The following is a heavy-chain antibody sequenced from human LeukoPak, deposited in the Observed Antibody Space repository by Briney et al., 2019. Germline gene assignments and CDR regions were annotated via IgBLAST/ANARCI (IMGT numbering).Heavy chain of an antibody. J-gene: IGHJ6*02. CDR1: GYTFTSYD. Sequence: ASVKVSCKASGYTFTSYDINWVRQATGQGLEWMGWMNPNSGNTGYAQKFQGRVTMTRNTSISTAYMELSSLRSEDTAMYYCARGAYLVAATPWSDYYYGMDVWGQGTTVTVSS. V-gene: IGHV1-8*01. CDR2: MNPNSGNT. CDR3: ARGAYLVAATPWSDYYYGMDV. D-gene: IGHD2-15*01.